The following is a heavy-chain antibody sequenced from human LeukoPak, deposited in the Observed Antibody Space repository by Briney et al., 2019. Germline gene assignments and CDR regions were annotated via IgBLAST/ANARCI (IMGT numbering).Heavy chain of an antibody. CDR2: IIPIFGTA. D-gene: IGHD1-7*01. CDR1: GGTFSSYA. J-gene: IGHJ4*02. Sequence: GSSVKVSCKGSGGTFSSYAISWVRQAPGQGLEWMGGIIPIFGTANYAQKFQGRVTITTDESTSTAYMELSSLRSEDTAVYYCARGITGTTAYFDYWGQGTLVTVSS. CDR3: ARGITGTTAYFDY. V-gene: IGHV1-69*05.